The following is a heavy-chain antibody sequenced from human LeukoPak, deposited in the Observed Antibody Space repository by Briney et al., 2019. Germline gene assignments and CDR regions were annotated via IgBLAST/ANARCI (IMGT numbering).Heavy chain of an antibody. CDR2: IYATGST. D-gene: IGHD3-10*01. J-gene: IGHJ4*02. V-gene: IGHV4-4*07. Sequence: SETLSLTCDVSGGSLRSYWWGWVRQPAGRGLEWIGRIYATGSTKFNPSLKSRLSMSVDTSTNQFSLTLSSVTAADTAIYFCARQGYTASYYFLDYWSQGTLVTVSS. CDR1: GGSLRSYW. CDR3: ARQGYTASYYFLDY.